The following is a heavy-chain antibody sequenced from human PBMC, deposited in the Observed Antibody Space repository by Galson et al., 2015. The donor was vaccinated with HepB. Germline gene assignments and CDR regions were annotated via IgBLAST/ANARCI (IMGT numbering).Heavy chain of an antibody. V-gene: IGHV3-30*02. CDR1: GFTFSSYG. CDR2: IRYDGSNK. D-gene: IGHD3-22*01. Sequence: SLRLSCAASGFTFSSYGMHWVRQAPGKGLEWVAFIRYDGSNKYYADSVKGRFTISRDNSKNTLYLQMNSLRAEDTAVYYCAKEGYYYDSSGYHNYWGQGTLVTVSS. CDR3: AKEGYYYDSSGYHNY. J-gene: IGHJ4*02.